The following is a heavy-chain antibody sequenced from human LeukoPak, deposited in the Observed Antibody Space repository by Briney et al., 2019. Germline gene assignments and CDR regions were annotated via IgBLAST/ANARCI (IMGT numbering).Heavy chain of an antibody. J-gene: IGHJ6*02. Sequence: SETLSLTCTVSGSSISSYYWSWIRQPPGKGLEWIGYIYYSGSTNYNPSLKSRVTISVDTSKNQFSLKLSSVTAADTAVYYCARDRGVAARPDGMDVWGQGTTVTVSS. V-gene: IGHV4-59*01. D-gene: IGHD6-6*01. CDR2: IYYSGST. CDR1: GSSISSYY. CDR3: ARDRGVAARPDGMDV.